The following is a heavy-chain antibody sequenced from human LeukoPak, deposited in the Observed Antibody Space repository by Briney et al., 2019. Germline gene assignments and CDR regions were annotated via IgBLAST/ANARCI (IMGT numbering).Heavy chain of an antibody. V-gene: IGHV3-74*01. CDR3: AKDVGHILTGYLDY. Sequence: PGGSLRLSCAASGFTFSNYWMHWVRQAPGKGLVWVSRINSDGINTSYADSVKGRFTISRDNAKNSLYLQMNSLRAEDTALYYCAKDVGHILTGYLDYWGQGTLVTVSS. D-gene: IGHD3-9*01. CDR2: INSDGINT. J-gene: IGHJ4*02. CDR1: GFTFSNYW.